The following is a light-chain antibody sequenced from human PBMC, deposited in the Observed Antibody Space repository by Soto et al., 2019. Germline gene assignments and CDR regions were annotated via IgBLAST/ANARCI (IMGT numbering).Light chain of an antibody. V-gene: IGLV2-14*03. CDR2: DVT. Sequence: QSALTQPASVSGSPGQSITISCTGTISDVGGYNYVFWYQQYPGKAPKLMIYDVTDRPSGVSNRFSGSKSGNTASLTISGLQAEDEADYYCSSYTSTGTLVFGGGTQLTVL. CDR1: ISDVGGYNY. J-gene: IGLJ2*01. CDR3: SSYTSTGTLV.